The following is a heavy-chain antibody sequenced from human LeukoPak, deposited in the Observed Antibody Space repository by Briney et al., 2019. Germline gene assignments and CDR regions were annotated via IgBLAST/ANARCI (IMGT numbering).Heavy chain of an antibody. J-gene: IGHJ3*02. CDR1: VFTFSSYA. V-gene: IGHV3-23*01. D-gene: IGHD2-15*01. Sequence: GGSLRLSCAASVFTFSSYAMSWVRQAPGKGLEWVSGISGSGGSTKYAESVKGRFTISRDNSKNTLYLQMNSLRAEDTAVYYCAKDHRIYCSGGSCHFDAFDIWGQGTMVTVSS. CDR3: AKDHRIYCSGGSCHFDAFDI. CDR2: ISGSGGST.